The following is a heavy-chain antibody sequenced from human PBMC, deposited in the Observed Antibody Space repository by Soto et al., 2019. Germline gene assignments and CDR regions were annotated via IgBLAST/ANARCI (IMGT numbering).Heavy chain of an antibody. CDR3: ARVPVHDFWSGYKGYYYYGMDV. CDR2: ISYDGSNK. Sequence: VGSLRLSCAASGFTFSSYAMHWVRQAPGKGLEWVAVISYDGSNKYYADSVKGRFTISRDNSKNTLYLQMNSLRAEDTAVYYCARVPVHDFWSGYKGYYYYGMDVWGQGTTVTVSS. V-gene: IGHV3-30-3*01. CDR1: GFTFSSYA. J-gene: IGHJ6*02. D-gene: IGHD3-3*01.